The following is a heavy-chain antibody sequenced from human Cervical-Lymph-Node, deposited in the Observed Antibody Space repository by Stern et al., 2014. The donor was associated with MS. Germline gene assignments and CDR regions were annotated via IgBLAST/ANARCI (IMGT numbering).Heavy chain of an antibody. D-gene: IGHD3/OR15-3a*01. J-gene: IGHJ1*01. CDR2: ISGPSTSV. Sequence: EVQLVESGGGLAQPGEPLRLSCAASGFFFSDYAMSWVRQAPGKGLHWVSSISGPSTSVYYSASVKGRFTISRDNSRNTLYLQLHSLRTEDTATYYCARGAHLFLDSAIITWGQGTVVAVSP. V-gene: IGHV3-23*04. CDR3: ARGAHLFLDSAIIT. CDR1: GFFFSDYA.